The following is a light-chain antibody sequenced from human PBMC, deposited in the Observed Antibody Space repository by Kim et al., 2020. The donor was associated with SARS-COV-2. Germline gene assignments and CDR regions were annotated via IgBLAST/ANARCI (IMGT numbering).Light chain of an antibody. CDR3: SSYTTKSTLV. Sequence: QSALTQPASVSGSPGQSITISCIGTSSDVGGYNYVSWYQQHPGKAPTLMIYDASTRPSGVSHRFSGSKSGNTASLTISGLQAEDEAHYYCSSYTTKSTLVFGGGTKLTVL. CDR1: SSDVGGYNY. V-gene: IGLV2-14*03. J-gene: IGLJ3*02. CDR2: DAS.